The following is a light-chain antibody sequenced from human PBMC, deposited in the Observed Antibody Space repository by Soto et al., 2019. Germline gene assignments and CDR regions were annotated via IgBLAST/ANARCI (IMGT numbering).Light chain of an antibody. V-gene: IGLV1-44*01. J-gene: IGLJ2*01. CDR1: SSNIGSYS. Sequence: QSVLTQPPSASGTPGQRVTISCSGSSSNIGSYSVNWYQQRPGTAPKLLIYNNNQRPSGVPDRFSGSKSGTSASLTISGLQSEDEAAYYCAAWDVSLNGPVFGGGTKVTVL. CDR3: AAWDVSLNGPV. CDR2: NNN.